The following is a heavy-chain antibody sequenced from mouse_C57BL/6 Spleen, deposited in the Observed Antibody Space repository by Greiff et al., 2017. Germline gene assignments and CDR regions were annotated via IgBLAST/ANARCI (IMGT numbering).Heavy chain of an antibody. V-gene: IGHV5-4*01. J-gene: IGHJ3*01. CDR2: ISDGGSYT. D-gene: IGHD2-3*01. CDR3: AGEGVYDSFAY. Sequence: EVHLVESGGGLVKPGGSLKLSCAASGFTFSSYAMSWVRQTPEKRLEWVATISDGGSYTYYPDNVKGRFTISRDNAKNNLYLQMSHLKSEDTAMYCCAGEGVYDSFAYWGQGTLVTVSA. CDR1: GFTFSSYA.